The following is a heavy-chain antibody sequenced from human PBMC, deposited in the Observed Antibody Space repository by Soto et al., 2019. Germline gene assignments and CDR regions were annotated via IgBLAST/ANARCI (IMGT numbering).Heavy chain of an antibody. CDR3: AKSGSSGWYGWFDP. CDR2: IYWNDDT. D-gene: IGHD6-19*01. J-gene: IGHJ5*02. V-gene: IGHV2-5*01. Sequence: QITLKESGPTLVKPTQTLTLTCIFSGFSLRTSGVGVGWIRQPPGKALEWLGFIYWNDDTRYSPSLKSRLTTTKDTSKNQVVLTMTNMDPVDTATYYCAKSGSSGWYGWFDPWGQGTLVTVSS. CDR1: GFSLRTSGVG.